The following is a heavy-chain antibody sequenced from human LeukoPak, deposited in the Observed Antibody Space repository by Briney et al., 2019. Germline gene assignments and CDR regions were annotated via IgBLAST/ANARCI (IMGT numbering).Heavy chain of an antibody. CDR3: AKGRHYFDY. J-gene: IGHJ4*02. D-gene: IGHD6-25*01. Sequence: PGGSLRLSCAASGFTFSIHNMDWVRQAPGKGLEWISYINSGGDATHYADSVKGRFTISRDNSKNTLYLQMNSLRAEDTAVYYCAKGRHYFDYWGQGTLVTVSS. V-gene: IGHV3-23*01. CDR2: INSGGDAT. CDR1: GFTFSIHN.